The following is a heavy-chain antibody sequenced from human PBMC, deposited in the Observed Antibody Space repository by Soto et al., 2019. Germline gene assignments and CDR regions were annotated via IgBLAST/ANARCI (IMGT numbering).Heavy chain of an antibody. CDR1: GFTFSSYW. J-gene: IGHJ5*02. CDR3: ARDPERLHLGELSA. V-gene: IGHV3-7*01. D-gene: IGHD3-16*02. CDR2: IKQDGSEK. Sequence: EVQLVESGGGLVQPGGSLRLSCAASGFTFSSYWMSWVRQAPGKGLEWVANIKQDGSEKYYVDSVKGRFTISRDNAKNSLYLQMNSLRAEDTAVYYCARDPERLHLGELSAWGQGTLVTVSS.